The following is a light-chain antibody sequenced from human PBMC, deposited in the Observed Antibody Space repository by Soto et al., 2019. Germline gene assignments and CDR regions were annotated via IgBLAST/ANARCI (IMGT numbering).Light chain of an antibody. CDR3: QQWYMGWT. Sequence: EIQLTQSPSTLSAAVGDRGTITCRASQSIGRFLAWYQHQPGKAPKLLIYDDSTLESGFPSRFSGTGSGTEFTFSITSLQPEDFGTYYCQQWYMGWTFGQGTKVDSK. V-gene: IGKV1-5*01. J-gene: IGKJ1*01. CDR2: DDS. CDR1: QSIGRF.